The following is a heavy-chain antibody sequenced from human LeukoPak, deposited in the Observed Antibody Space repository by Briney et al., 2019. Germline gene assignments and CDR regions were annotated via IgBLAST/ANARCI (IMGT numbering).Heavy chain of an antibody. CDR1: GYTFTGYY. CDR3: ATSRGPIAAAGIDY. J-gene: IGHJ4*02. CDR2: INPNSGGT. D-gene: IGHD6-13*01. Sequence: GASVKVSCMASGYTFTGYYMHWVRQAPGQGLEWMGWINPNSGGTNYAQKFQGRVTMTRDTSISTAYMELSRLRSDDTAVYYCATSRGPIAAAGIDYWDQGTLVTVSS. V-gene: IGHV1-2*02.